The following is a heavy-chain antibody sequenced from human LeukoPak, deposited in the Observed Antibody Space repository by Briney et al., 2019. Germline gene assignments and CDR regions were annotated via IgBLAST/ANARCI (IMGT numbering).Heavy chain of an antibody. V-gene: IGHV3-21*01. Sequence: PGGSLRLSCAASGFTFSTYSMSWVRQAPGKGLEWVSSISSSSSYIYYADSVEGRFTISRDNAKNSLYLQMNSLRAEDTAVYYCARDRAAGISYYYYGMDVWGQGTTVTVSS. J-gene: IGHJ6*02. CDR2: ISSSSSYI. D-gene: IGHD6-13*01. CDR3: ARDRAAGISYYYYGMDV. CDR1: GFTFSTYS.